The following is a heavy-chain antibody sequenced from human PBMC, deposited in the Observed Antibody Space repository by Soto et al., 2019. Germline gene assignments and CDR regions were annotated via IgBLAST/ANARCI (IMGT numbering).Heavy chain of an antibody. V-gene: IGHV4-59*01. J-gene: IGHJ5*02. CDR3: ARDHFYDFWTDGRNWFDP. CDR1: GGSISSYY. Sequence: QVQLQESGPRLVKPSETLSLTCTVSGGSISSYYWSWIRQPPGKGLEWIGYIYYSGSTNYNPSLKSRVTISVDTSKNQFSLKLSSVTAADTAVYYCARDHFYDFWTDGRNWFDPWGQGTLVTVSS. CDR2: IYYSGST. D-gene: IGHD3-3*01.